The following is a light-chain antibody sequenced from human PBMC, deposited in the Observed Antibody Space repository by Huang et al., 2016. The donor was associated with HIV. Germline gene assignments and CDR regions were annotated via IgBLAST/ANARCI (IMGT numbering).Light chain of an antibody. CDR2: DTS. V-gene: IGKV3-11*01. CDR3: QQRSNWPLT. CDR1: QSVRNY. Sequence: EIVLTQSPATLSLSPGERATLSCRASQSVRNYFAWYQQKPGQAPRLRIYDTSIRATGVPGRISGSGSGTDFTLTISGLEPEDFAVYYCQQRSNWPLTFGGGTKVEIK. J-gene: IGKJ4*01.